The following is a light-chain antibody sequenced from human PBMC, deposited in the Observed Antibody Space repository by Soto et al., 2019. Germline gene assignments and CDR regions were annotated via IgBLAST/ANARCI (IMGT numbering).Light chain of an antibody. CDR2: AAS. CDR1: QSISSY. J-gene: IGKJ1*01. V-gene: IGKV1-39*01. Sequence: DIQMTQSPSSLSASVGDRVTITCRASQSISSYLNWYQQKPGKAPKLLIYAASSLQSGVPSRFSVSGSGTYFTLTISSLQPEDFATYYCQQSYSTPETFGQGTKV. CDR3: QQSYSTPET.